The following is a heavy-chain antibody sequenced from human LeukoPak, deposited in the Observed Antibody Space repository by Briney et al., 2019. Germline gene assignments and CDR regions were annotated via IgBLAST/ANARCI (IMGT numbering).Heavy chain of an antibody. CDR1: GGSISSGSYY. CDR3: ARGRYSSSWYVDF. CDR2: IYTSGGT. V-gene: IGHV4-61*02. J-gene: IGHJ4*02. Sequence: SETLPLTCTVSGGSISSGSYYWSWIRQPAGKGLEWIGLIYTSGGTNYNPSLKSRVTISVDTSKNQFSLKLSSVTAADTAVYYCARGRYSSSWYVDFWGQGTLVTVSS. D-gene: IGHD6-13*01.